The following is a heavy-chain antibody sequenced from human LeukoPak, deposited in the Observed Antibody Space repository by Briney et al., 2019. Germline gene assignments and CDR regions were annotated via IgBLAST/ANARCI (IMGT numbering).Heavy chain of an antibody. J-gene: IGHJ4*02. Sequence: GGSLRLSCAASGFTFSTYWMHWVRQAPAKGLVWVSAISGSGGSTYYADSVKGRFTISRDNSKNTLYLQMNSLRAEDTAVYYCAKSRQLLASLEHTFDYWGQGTLVTVSS. V-gene: IGHV3-23*01. CDR2: ISGSGGST. CDR1: GFTFSTYW. D-gene: IGHD2-2*01. CDR3: AKSRQLLASLEHTFDY.